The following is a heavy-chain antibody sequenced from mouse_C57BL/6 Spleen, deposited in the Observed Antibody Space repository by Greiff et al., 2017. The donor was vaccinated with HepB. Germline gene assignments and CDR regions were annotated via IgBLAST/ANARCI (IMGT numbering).Heavy chain of an antibody. J-gene: IGHJ4*01. V-gene: IGHV1-53*01. CDR1: GYTFTSYW. CDR3: ARAYLRGYMDY. CDR2: INPSNGGT. D-gene: IGHD5-5*01. Sequence: VQLKESGTELVKPGASVKLSCKASGYTFTSYWMHWVKQRPGQGLEWIGNINPSNGGTNYNEKFKSKATLTVDKSSSTAYMQLSSLTSEDSAVYYCARAYLRGYMDYWGQGTSVTVSS.